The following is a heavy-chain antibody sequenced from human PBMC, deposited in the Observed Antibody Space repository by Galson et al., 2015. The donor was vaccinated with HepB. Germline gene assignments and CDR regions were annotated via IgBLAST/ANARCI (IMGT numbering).Heavy chain of an antibody. V-gene: IGHV5-51*01. CDR1: GYSFTSHW. CDR3: ASGLAIFGVVNAFDI. J-gene: IGHJ3*02. D-gene: IGHD3-3*01. Sequence: QSGAEVKKPGESLKISCKGSGYSFTSHWIGWVRQMPGKGLEWMGIIYPGDSDTRYSPSFQGQVTISADKSISTAYLQWSSLKASDTAMYYCASGLAIFGVVNAFDIWGQGTMVTVSS. CDR2: IYPGDSDT.